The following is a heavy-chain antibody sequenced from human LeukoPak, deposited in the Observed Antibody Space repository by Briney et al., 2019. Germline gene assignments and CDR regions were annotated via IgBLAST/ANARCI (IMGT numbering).Heavy chain of an antibody. CDR1: GFTFSSYN. CDR2: ISSTSRSYI. J-gene: IGHJ4*02. V-gene: IGHV3-21*01. CDR3: ARTYGSGSLDY. Sequence: GGSLRLSCAASGFTFSSYNMNWVRQAPGKGLEWVSSISSTSRSYIYYADSVQGRFTISRDNAKNSIYLQMNTLRAEDTAVYYCARTYGSGSLDYGGQGTLVTVSS. D-gene: IGHD2-15*01.